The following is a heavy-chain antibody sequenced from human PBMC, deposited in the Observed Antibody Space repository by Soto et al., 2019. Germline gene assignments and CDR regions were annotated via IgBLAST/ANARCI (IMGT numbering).Heavy chain of an antibody. V-gene: IGHV5-51*01. CDR3: ARFPSGRDPNWFDP. J-gene: IGHJ5*02. D-gene: IGHD1-26*01. Sequence: GESLKISCKTSGYRFASYWNGWVPQMPGKGLELMGIIYPDDSDTRYSPSFQGQVTISADKSITTAYLQWSSLKASDTAMYYCARFPSGRDPNWFDPWGQGTLVTVSS. CDR2: IYPDDSDT. CDR1: GYRFASYW.